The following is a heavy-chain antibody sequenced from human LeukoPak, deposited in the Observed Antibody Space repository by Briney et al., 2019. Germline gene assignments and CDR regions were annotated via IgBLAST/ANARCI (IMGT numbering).Heavy chain of an antibody. CDR1: GFTFSSYG. Sequence: GGSLRLSCAASGFTFSSYGMHWVRQAPGKGLEWVSAISGSGGSTYYADSVKGRFTISRDNSKNTLYLQMNSLGAEDTAVYYCTKVIWRGIDAFDIWGQGTMVTVSS. CDR2: ISGSGGST. V-gene: IGHV3-23*01. CDR3: TKVIWRGIDAFDI. D-gene: IGHD3-16*01. J-gene: IGHJ3*02.